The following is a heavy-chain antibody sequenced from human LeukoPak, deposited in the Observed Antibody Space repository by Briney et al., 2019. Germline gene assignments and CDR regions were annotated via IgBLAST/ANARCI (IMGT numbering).Heavy chain of an antibody. CDR2: IYSGGST. V-gene: IGHV3-66*02. J-gene: IGHJ4*02. CDR3: ARAGQRAYFAY. CDR1: GFTVSSNY. Sequence: QPGGSLRLSCAASGFTVSSNYMSGVRQAPGKGLEWVSVIYSGGSTYYADSVKGRFTISRDSPKNTPYLQMNSLRAEDTAVYYCARAGQRAYFAYSGQGTLVTVSS.